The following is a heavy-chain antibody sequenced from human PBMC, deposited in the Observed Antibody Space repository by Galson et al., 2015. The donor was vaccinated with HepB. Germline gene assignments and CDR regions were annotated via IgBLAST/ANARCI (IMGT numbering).Heavy chain of an antibody. D-gene: IGHD3-10*01. CDR1: GGTFSSYA. Sequence: SVTVSCKASGGTFSSYAISWGRQAPGQGLEWMGGIIPIFGTANYAQKFQGRVTITADESTSTAYMELSSLRSEDTAVYYCARGDYYGSGRQSPFDYWGPGTLVAVSS. V-gene: IGHV1-69*13. CDR2: IIPIFGTA. J-gene: IGHJ4*02. CDR3: ARGDYYGSGRQSPFDY.